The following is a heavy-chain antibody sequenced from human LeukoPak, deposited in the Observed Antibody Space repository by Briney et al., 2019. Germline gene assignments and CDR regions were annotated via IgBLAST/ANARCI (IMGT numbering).Heavy chain of an antibody. Sequence: GGSLRLSCAASGFTFSSYGMSWVRQAPGKGLEWVSAISGSGGSTYYADSVKGRFTISRDNSKNTLYLQMNSLRAEDTAVYYCAKDVGIAVAGQIDYWGQGTLVTVSS. CDR2: ISGSGGST. J-gene: IGHJ4*02. D-gene: IGHD6-19*01. V-gene: IGHV3-23*01. CDR1: GFTFSSYG. CDR3: AKDVGIAVAGQIDY.